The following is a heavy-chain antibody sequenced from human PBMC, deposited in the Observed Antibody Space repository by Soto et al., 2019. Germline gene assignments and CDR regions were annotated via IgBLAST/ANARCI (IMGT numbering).Heavy chain of an antibody. D-gene: IGHD6-13*01. CDR3: AREPEGIAAALDY. Sequence: GSLRLSCAASGFTFRTYGMNWVRRAPGGGLEWVASISSSGSFIYYADSVKGRFTISRDDAEKSLYLQMNSLRAEDTALYYCAREPEGIAAALDYWGRGTLVTVSS. V-gene: IGHV3-21*01. J-gene: IGHJ4*02. CDR1: GFTFRTYG. CDR2: ISSSGSFI.